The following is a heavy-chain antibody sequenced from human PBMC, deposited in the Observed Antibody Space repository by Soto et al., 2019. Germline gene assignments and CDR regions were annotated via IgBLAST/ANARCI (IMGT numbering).Heavy chain of an antibody. CDR3: ARRGSGSYYDY. D-gene: IGHD1-26*01. CDR2: ISGSGDST. Sequence: EVQLLESGGGLVQPGGSLRLSCAASGFTFSSYAMRWVRQAPVKGLEWVSAISGSGDSTYYADSVKGRFTISRDNSKNTLYLQMNSLIAEDTDVYYCARRGSGSYYDYWGQGTLVTVSS. V-gene: IGHV3-23*01. J-gene: IGHJ4*02. CDR1: GFTFSSYA.